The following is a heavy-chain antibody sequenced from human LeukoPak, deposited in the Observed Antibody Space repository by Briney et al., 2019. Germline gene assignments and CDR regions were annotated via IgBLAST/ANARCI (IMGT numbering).Heavy chain of an antibody. V-gene: IGHV4-59*08. CDR1: GGSISSYY. J-gene: IGHJ3*02. CDR3: ARDAFDI. CDR2: IYYSGST. Sequence: SETLSLTCTVSGGSISSYYWSWIRQPPGKGLEWIGYIYYSGSTYYNPSLKSRVTISVDTSKNQFSLKLSSVTAADTAVYYCARDAFDIWGQGTMVTVSS.